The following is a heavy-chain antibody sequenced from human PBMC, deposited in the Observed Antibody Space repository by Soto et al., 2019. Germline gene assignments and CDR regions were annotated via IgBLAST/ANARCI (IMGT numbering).Heavy chain of an antibody. J-gene: IGHJ4*02. D-gene: IGHD5-12*01. Sequence: SETLSLTCTVSGGSISSGGYYWSWIRQHPGKGLEWIGYIYYSGSTYYNPSLKSRVTISVDTSKNQFSLKLSSLRAEDTAVYYCVKDQGGYSGYVFDYWGQGTLVTVSS. CDR3: VKDQGGYSGYVFDY. CDR2: IYYSGST. CDR1: GGSISSGGYY. V-gene: IGHV4-31*03.